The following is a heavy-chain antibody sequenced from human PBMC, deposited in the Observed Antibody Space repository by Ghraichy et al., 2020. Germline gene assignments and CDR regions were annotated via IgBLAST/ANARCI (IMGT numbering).Heavy chain of an antibody. CDR3: AKDSNPNGDFEH. D-gene: IGHD4-17*01. J-gene: IGHJ4*02. CDR2: IDYSGST. V-gene: IGHV4-61*01. Sequence: GSLRLSCTVSGGAVTSGTYYWSWIRQPPGKGLEWIGYIDYSGSTKYNPSLKSRVTISVDTSGNQFSLRLSSVTAADTAVYYCAKDSNPNGDFEHWGQGTLVTVSS. CDR1: GGAVTSGTYY.